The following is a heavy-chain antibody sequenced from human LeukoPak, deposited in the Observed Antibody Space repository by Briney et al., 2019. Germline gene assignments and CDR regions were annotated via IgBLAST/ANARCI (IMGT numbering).Heavy chain of an antibody. J-gene: IGHJ5*02. CDR1: GFTFSNYN. V-gene: IGHV3-21*04. Sequence: PGGSLRLSCAASGFTFSNYNMNWVRQAPGKGLEWVSSIHSSSSYKYYADSVKGRFTISRDNAKNSVYLQMDSLKAEDTAVYYCAREDGVTIFGVVNCRFDPWGQGTLVTVSS. CDR3: AREDGVTIFGVVNCRFDP. D-gene: IGHD3-3*01. CDR2: IHSSSSYK.